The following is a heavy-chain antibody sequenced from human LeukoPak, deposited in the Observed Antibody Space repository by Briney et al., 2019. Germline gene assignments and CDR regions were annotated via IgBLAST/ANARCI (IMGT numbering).Heavy chain of an antibody. CDR3: ARFPHYYDSSNSFIRFYLDY. CDR1: GYSISNGYC. Sequence: SETLSFTCSVSGYSISNGYCWGWIRQPPGKGLEWIGSIYHSGTTYYNPSLKSRVTISVDTSKNQFSLKLSSVTAADTAVYYCARFPHYYDSSNSFIRFYLDYWGQGSLVTVSS. CDR2: IYHSGTT. D-gene: IGHD3-22*01. V-gene: IGHV4-38-2*02. J-gene: IGHJ4*02.